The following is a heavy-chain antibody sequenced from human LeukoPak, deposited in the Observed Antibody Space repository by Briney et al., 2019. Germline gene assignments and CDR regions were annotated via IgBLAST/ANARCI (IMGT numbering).Heavy chain of an antibody. V-gene: IGHV3-33*01. CDR1: GFTFSSYG. D-gene: IGHD5/OR15-5a*01. CDR3: ARGSTYYYYMDV. Sequence: PGGSLRLSCAASGFTFSSYGMHWVRQAPGKGLEWVAVIWYDGSNKYYADSVKGRFTISRDNSKNTLYLQMNSLRAEDTAVYYCARGSTYYYYMDVWGKGTTVTVSS. CDR2: IWYDGSNK. J-gene: IGHJ6*03.